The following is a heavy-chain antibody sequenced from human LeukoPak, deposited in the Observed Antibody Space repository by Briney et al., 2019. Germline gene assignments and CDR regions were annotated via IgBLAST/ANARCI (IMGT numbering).Heavy chain of an antibody. V-gene: IGHV3-9*01. Sequence: AGGSLRLSCAGSGFIFNNYAMHWVRQPPGKGLEWVSGISWNSGSIDYADSVKGRFTISRDNAKNSLYLQMNSLRAEDTAVYYCAKDQNPYGDYGAPDAFDIWGQGTMVTVSS. CDR1: GFIFNNYA. CDR3: AKDQNPYGDYGAPDAFDI. D-gene: IGHD4-17*01. CDR2: ISWNSGSI. J-gene: IGHJ3*02.